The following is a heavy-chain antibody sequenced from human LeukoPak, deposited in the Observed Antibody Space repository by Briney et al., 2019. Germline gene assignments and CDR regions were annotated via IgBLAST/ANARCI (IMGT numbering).Heavy chain of an antibody. Sequence: GGSLRLSCAASGFTFSNAWASWVRQAPGKGLEWVGRIKSKTGGGTTDYAAPVRGRFTISRDDSKNTLYLQMNSLKTEDTAVYYCIASLYTVTSLEPNYWGQGTLVTVSS. V-gene: IGHV3-15*01. CDR3: IASLYTVTSLEPNY. CDR1: GFTFSNAW. D-gene: IGHD4-17*01. CDR2: IKSKTGGGTT. J-gene: IGHJ4*02.